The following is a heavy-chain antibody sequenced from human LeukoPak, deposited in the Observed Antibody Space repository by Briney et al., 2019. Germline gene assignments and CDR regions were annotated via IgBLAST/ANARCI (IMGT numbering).Heavy chain of an antibody. V-gene: IGHV4-30-2*01. D-gene: IGHD4-17*01. CDR1: GGSISSGGYY. CDR3: ARVGRDTVKIDY. J-gene: IGHJ4*02. CDR2: IYHSGST. Sequence: PSETLSLTCTVSGGSISSGGYYWSWIRQPPGKGLEWIGYIYHSGSTYYNPSLKSRVTISVDTSKNQFSLKLSSVTAADTAVYYCARVGRDTVKIDYWGQGTLVTVSS.